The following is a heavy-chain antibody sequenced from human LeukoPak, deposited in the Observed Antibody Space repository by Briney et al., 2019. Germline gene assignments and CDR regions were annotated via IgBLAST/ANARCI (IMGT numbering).Heavy chain of an antibody. CDR1: GYSFTSYW. CDR2: IYPGDSDT. J-gene: IGHJ5*02. D-gene: IGHD4-17*01. Sequence: GESLKISCKGSGYSFTSYWIGWVRQMPRKGLEWMGIIYPGDSDTRYSPSFQGQVTISADKSISTAYLQWSSLKASDTAMYYCARALDYGDSQAWFDPWGQGTLVTVSS. CDR3: ARALDYGDSQAWFDP. V-gene: IGHV5-51*01.